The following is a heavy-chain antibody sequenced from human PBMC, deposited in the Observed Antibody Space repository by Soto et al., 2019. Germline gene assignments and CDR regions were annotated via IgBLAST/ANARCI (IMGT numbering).Heavy chain of an antibody. CDR1: GFTFSIYW. CDR3: ARTPPTSDSSGYYDYYYYGMDV. CDR2: IKQDGSEK. J-gene: IGHJ6*02. D-gene: IGHD3-22*01. V-gene: IGHV3-7*03. Sequence: GGSLRLSCAASGFTFSIYWMSWVRQAPGKGLEWVANIKQDGSEKYYVDSVKGRFTISRDNAKNSLYLQMNSLRAEDTAVYYCARTPPTSDSSGYYDYYYYGMDVWGQGTTVTVSS.